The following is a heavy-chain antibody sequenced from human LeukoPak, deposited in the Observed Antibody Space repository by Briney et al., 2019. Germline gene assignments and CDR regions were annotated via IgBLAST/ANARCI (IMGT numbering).Heavy chain of an antibody. V-gene: IGHV3-21*01. CDR3: AREAAAAGFDY. Sequence: GGSLRLSCAASGFTFSSYCMNWVRQAPGKGLEWVSSISSSSSYIYYADSVKGRFTISRDNAKNSLYLQMNSLRAEDTAVYYCAREAAAAGFDYWGQGTLVTVSS. J-gene: IGHJ4*02. CDR1: GFTFSSYC. CDR2: ISSSSSYI. D-gene: IGHD6-13*01.